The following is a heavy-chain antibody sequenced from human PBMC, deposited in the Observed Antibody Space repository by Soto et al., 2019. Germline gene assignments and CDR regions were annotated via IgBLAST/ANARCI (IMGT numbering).Heavy chain of an antibody. J-gene: IGHJ6*02. CDR1: GGSISSYY. V-gene: IGHV4-59*01. D-gene: IGHD3-10*01. CDR2: IYYSGST. Sequence: QVQLQESGPGLVKPSETLSLTCTVSGGSISSYYWSWIRQPPGKGLEWIGYIYYSGSTNYNPSLKRRVPISVATSKNQFSLKLSSVPAADTAVYYCARGDPLLWFGEKVYYGMDVWGQGTTVTVSS. CDR3: ARGDPLLWFGEKVYYGMDV.